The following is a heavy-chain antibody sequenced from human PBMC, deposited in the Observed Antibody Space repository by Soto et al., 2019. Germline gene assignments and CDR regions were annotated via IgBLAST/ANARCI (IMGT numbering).Heavy chain of an antibody. J-gene: IGHJ6*02. D-gene: IGHD6-19*01. Sequence: QVQLVQSGAEVKKPGSSVKVSCKASGGTFSSYAISWVRQAPGQGLEWMGGIIHIFGTATYAQKFQGRVTITAYESTSTAYMELSSLRSEDTAVYYGASSHTDSSGWSQAFRDYYYGMDVWGQGTTVTVSS. V-gene: IGHV1-69*01. CDR2: IIHIFGTA. CDR3: ASSHTDSSGWSQAFRDYYYGMDV. CDR1: GGTFSSYA.